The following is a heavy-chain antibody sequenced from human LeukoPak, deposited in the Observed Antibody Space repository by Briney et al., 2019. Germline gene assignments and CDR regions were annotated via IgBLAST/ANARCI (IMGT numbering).Heavy chain of an antibody. Sequence: PGGSLRLSCAASGFTFDYHWMTWVRQAPGKGLEWVANIDEGGNKVYYAESVKGRFTISRDNAKNSVFLQMNSLRAEDTAVYYCKKGILRAIFTIFGVVIIDYYYYYYMDVWGKGTTVTVSS. J-gene: IGHJ6*03. CDR2: IDEGGNKV. D-gene: IGHD3-3*01. V-gene: IGHV3-7*01. CDR1: GFTFDYHW. CDR3: KKGILRAIFTIFGVVIIDYYYYYYMDV.